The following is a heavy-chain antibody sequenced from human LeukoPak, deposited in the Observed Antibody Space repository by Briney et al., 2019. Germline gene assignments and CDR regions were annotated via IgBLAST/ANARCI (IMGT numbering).Heavy chain of an antibody. CDR1: GFTFSYYS. D-gene: IGHD6-6*01. J-gene: IGHJ4*02. CDR2: IGSSSSHI. CDR3: ARDQDSSSSGFDY. Sequence: GGSLLLSCASSGFTFSYYSMNWGRQAPGKGLEWVSSIGSSSSHIYYADSVKGRFTISRDNSKNSLHLQMNSLRAEDTAVYYCARDQDSSSSGFDYWGQGTLVTVSS. V-gene: IGHV3-21*01.